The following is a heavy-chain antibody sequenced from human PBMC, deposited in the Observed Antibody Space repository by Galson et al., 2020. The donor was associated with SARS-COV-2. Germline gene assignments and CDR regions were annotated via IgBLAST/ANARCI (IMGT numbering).Heavy chain of an antibody. CDR1: GFTLSSYA. J-gene: IGHJ5*02. Sequence: GGSLSLSCAASGFTLSSYAMNWVRQAPGKGLEWVSYISGSGRTIYYADSAKGRFTISRDTAKNSLYLQMNRLRVEDTAVYYCARDQSGYVNYFDPWGQGTRVTVSS. V-gene: IGHV3-48*01. D-gene: IGHD3-3*01. CDR3: ARDQSGYVNYFDP. CDR2: ISGSGRTI.